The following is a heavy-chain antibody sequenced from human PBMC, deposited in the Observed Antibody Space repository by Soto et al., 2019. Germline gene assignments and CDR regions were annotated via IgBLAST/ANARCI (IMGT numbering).Heavy chain of an antibody. CDR2: VRHTGST. CDR3: TRRPYRSTSGGIDY. J-gene: IGHJ4*02. V-gene: IGHV4-4*02. Sequence: QVQLQESGPGLMKPSETLSLTCAVSGASIASDHWWTWIRQPPGKGLAWIAEVRHTGSTEYSPSLRSRVTISVDKSKNQISLKVSSVTAADTAVYYCTRRPYRSTSGGIDYWGQGTLVTVSS. CDR1: GASIASDHW. D-gene: IGHD2-15*01.